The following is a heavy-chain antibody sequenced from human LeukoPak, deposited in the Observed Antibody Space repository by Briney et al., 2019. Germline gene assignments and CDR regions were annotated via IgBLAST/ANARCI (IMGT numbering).Heavy chain of an antibody. D-gene: IGHD1-26*01. CDR3: ARQPYMLGAYYFDY. V-gene: IGHV4-59*08. CDR1: GASMKSYY. CDR2: IFYSGDT. J-gene: IGHJ4*02. Sequence: SETPSLTCTVSGASMKSYYWSWIRQPPGKGLKWIGYIFYSGDTNYNPSLKSRVTLSVDTSKNQFSLNLRSVTAADTAVYYCARQPYMLGAYYFDYWDQGTLVSVSS.